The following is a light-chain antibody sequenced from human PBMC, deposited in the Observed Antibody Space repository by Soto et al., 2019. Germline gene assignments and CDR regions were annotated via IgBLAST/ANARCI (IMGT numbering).Light chain of an antibody. CDR3: QPSYTTSIT. CDR2: SES. V-gene: IGKV1-39*01. Sequence: DIPMTQSPSSLSASVGDRVTITCRASQAIRTYLSWYQDKQGKAPKLLIYSESRLRNGAPSRLGGNGSDTDFPLTISSLQPEYFATYFCQPSYTTSITFGHGT. CDR1: QAIRTY. J-gene: IGKJ5*01.